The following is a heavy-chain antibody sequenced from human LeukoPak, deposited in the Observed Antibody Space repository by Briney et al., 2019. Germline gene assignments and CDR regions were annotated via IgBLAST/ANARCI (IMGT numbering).Heavy chain of an antibody. V-gene: IGHV4-39*07. Sequence: SETLSLTCTVSSGSISSSSYYWGWIRQPPGKGLEWIGSIYYSGSTYYNPSLKSRVTISVDTSKNQFSLKLSSVTAADTAVYYCARVSAREYYYAFDIWGQGTMVTVSS. D-gene: IGHD3-10*01. CDR3: ARVSAREYYYAFDI. J-gene: IGHJ3*02. CDR2: IYYSGST. CDR1: SGSISSSSYY.